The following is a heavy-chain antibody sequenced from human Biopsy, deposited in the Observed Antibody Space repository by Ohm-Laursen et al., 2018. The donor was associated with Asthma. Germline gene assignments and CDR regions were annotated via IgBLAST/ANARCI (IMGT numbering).Heavy chain of an antibody. CDR1: GFTFSIYD. CDR2: ISYDGGNK. V-gene: IGHV3-30*03. D-gene: IGHD4-23*01. CDR3: ARTHERWTSIQDDALDI. J-gene: IGHJ3*02. Sequence: SLRLSCAASGFTFSIYDIHWVRQAPGKGLEWVAVISYDGGNKFYGDSVKGRFTLSRDNSRNTLYLQMNSLRVGDTAIYYCARTHERWTSIQDDALDIWGQGTMVIVSS.